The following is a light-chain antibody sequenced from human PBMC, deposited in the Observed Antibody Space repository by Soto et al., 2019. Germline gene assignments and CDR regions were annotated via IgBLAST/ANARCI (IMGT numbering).Light chain of an antibody. Sequence: QSVLTQPASVSGSPGQSITISCTGTSSGYNYVSWYQHHPGKAPKLMIYEGSKRPSGVSNRFSGSKSANTASLTISGLQAEDEADYYCSSNTNSSTWVFGGGTKLTVL. V-gene: IGLV2-14*01. CDR2: EGS. J-gene: IGLJ3*02. CDR3: SSNTNSSTWV. CDR1: SSGYNY.